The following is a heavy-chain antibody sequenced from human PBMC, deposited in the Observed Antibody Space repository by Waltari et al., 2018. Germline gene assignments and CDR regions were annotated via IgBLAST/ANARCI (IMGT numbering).Heavy chain of an antibody. CDR1: GGSISSYY. D-gene: IGHD3-10*01. Sequence: QVQLQESGPGLVKPSETLSLTCTVSGGSISSYYWSWIRQPPGKGLEWIGYIYYSGSTNYNPSLKSRVTISVDTSKNQFSLKLSSVTAADTAVYYCARDRGGGDIWGQGTMVTVSS. CDR2: IYYSGST. CDR3: ARDRGGGDI. V-gene: IGHV4-59*01. J-gene: IGHJ3*02.